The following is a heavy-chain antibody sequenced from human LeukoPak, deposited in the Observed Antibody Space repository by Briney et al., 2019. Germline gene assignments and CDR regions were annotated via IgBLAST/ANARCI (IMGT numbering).Heavy chain of an antibody. CDR3: ARVRDGGWLWGLAY. J-gene: IGHJ4*02. CDR1: GGSFSGYY. CDR2: INHSGST. Sequence: SETLSLTCAVYGGSFSGYYWSWIRQPPGKGLEWIGEINHSGSTNYNPSLKSRVTISVDTSKNQFSLKLSSVTAADTAVYYCARVRDGGWLWGLAYWGQGTLVTVSS. V-gene: IGHV4-34*01. D-gene: IGHD6-19*01.